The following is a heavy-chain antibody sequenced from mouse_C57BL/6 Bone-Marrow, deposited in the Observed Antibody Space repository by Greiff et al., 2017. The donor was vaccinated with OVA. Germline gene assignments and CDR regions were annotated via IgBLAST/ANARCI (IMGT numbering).Heavy chain of an antibody. D-gene: IGHD6-2*01. J-gene: IGHJ2*01. CDR1: GYTFTSSW. Sequence: VQLQQSGAELVMPGASVKLSCKASGYTFTSSWMHWVKQRPGQGLEWIGEIDPSDSYTNYNQKFKGKSTLTVDKSSSTAYMQLSRLTSEDSAVYYCAISYYFDYWGQGTTLTVSS. V-gene: IGHV1-69*01. CDR2: IDPSDSYT. CDR3: AISYYFDY.